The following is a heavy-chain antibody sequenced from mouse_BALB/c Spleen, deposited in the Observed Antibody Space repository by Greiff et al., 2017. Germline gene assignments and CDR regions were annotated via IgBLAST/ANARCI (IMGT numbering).Heavy chain of an antibody. CDR2: IDPANGNT. D-gene: IGHD1-1*01. CDR1: GFNIKDTY. V-gene: IGHV14-3*02. Sequence: VQLKESGAELVKPGASVKLSCTASGFNIKDTYMHWVKQRPEQGLEWIGRIDPANGNTKYDPKFQGKATITADTSSNTAYLQLSSLTSEDTAVYYCARGEDGGFAYWGQGTLVTVSA. J-gene: IGHJ3*01. CDR3: ARGEDGGFAY.